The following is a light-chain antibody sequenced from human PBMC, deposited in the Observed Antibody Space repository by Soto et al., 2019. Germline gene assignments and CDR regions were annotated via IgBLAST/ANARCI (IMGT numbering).Light chain of an antibody. Sequence: QSVLTQPASVSGSPGQSITISCTETGSDVGSYNLVSWYQQHPGKAPKLMIYEGSKRPSGVSNRFSGSKSGNTASLTISGLQAEDEADYYCCSYTNPTTVIFGGGTKLTVL. V-gene: IGLV2-23*01. CDR1: GSDVGSYNL. CDR2: EGS. J-gene: IGLJ2*01. CDR3: CSYTNPTTVI.